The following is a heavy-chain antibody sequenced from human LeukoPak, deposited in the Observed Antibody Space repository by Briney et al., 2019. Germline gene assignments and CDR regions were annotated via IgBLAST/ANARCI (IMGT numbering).Heavy chain of an antibody. J-gene: IGHJ4*02. CDR1: GFTVSSNY. V-gene: IGHV3-53*01. CDR3: ARSGKGSSWSFDY. CDR2: IYSGGST. D-gene: IGHD6-13*01. Sequence: GGSLRLSCAASGFTVSSNYMSWVRQAPGKGLEWVSVIYSGGSTYYADSVKGRFTIPRDNSKNTLYLQMNSLRAEDTAVYYCARSGKGSSWSFDYWGQGTLVTVSS.